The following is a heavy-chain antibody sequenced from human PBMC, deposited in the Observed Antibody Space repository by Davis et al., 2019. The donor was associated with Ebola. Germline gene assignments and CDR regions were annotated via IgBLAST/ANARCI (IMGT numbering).Heavy chain of an antibody. CDR1: GGTFTSYG. D-gene: IGHD3-10*01. V-gene: IGHV1-18*01. J-gene: IGHJ5*02. CDR3: ARGDYYGSGSVRHWFDP. CDR2: ISAYNGNT. Sequence: ASVKVSCKASGGTFTSYGISWVRQAPGQGLEWMGWISAYNGNTNYAQKLQGRVTMTTDTSTSTAYMELRSLRSDDTAVYYCARGDYYGSGSVRHWFDPWGQGTLVTVSS.